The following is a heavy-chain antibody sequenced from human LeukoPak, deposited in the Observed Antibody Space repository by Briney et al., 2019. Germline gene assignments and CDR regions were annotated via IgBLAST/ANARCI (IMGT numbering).Heavy chain of an antibody. J-gene: IGHJ3*02. CDR1: GYTFTSYG. D-gene: IGHD6-19*01. V-gene: IGHV1-18*01. Sequence: ASVKVSCKASGYTFTSYGISWVRQAPGQGLEWMGWISAYNGNTNYAQKLQGRVTMTTDTSTSTAYMELRSLRSDDTAVYYCARGEAVAGLDEAFDIWGQGTMVTASS. CDR2: ISAYNGNT. CDR3: ARGEAVAGLDEAFDI.